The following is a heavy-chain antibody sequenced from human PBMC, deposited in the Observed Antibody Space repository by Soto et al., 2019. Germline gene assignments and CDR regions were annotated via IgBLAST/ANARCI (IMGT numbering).Heavy chain of an antibody. D-gene: IGHD2-2*01. CDR1: GFTSSSYA. Sequence: GGSLRLSCAASGFTSSSYAMHWVRQAPGKGLEWVAVISYDGSNKYYADSVKGRFTISRDNSKNTLYLQMNSLRAEDTAVYYCARDYEAMPGREAGMDVWGQGTTVTVSS. V-gene: IGHV3-30-3*01. CDR3: ARDYEAMPGREAGMDV. CDR2: ISYDGSNK. J-gene: IGHJ6*02.